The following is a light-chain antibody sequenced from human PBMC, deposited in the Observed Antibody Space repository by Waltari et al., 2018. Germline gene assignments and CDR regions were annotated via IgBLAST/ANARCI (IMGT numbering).Light chain of an antibody. CDR2: WAS. CDR3: LQYYSTPRT. V-gene: IGKV4-1*01. CDR1: QSVLYSSNNKNY. J-gene: IGKJ2*02. Sequence: DIVMTQSPDSLAVSLGERATINCKSSQSVLYSSNNKNYLAWYQQKPGQPPKLLIYWASTRESGVPDRFSGSGSGTDFTLTISSLQAEDVAVYYCLQYYSTPRTFGQGTKREIK.